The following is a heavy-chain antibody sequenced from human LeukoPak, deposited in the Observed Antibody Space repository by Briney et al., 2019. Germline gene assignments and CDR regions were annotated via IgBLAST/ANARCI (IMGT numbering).Heavy chain of an antibody. J-gene: IGHJ3*02. CDR3: ARTELRFLEWPGAFDI. CDR2: INPKSGGT. Sequence: ASVKVSCKASGYTFTAYYMHWVRQAPGQGLERMGWINPKSGGTNYPQKFQGRVTMTRDTSISTAYMELSRLRSDDTAMYYCARTELRFLEWPGAFDIWGQGTMVTVSS. V-gene: IGHV1-2*02. CDR1: GYTFTAYY. D-gene: IGHD3-3*01.